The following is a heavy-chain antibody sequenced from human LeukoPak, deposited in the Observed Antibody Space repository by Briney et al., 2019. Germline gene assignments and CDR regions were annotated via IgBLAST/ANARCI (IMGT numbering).Heavy chain of an antibody. D-gene: IGHD3-22*01. CDR3: AYYYDSRARREITDY. CDR2: INSDGSST. V-gene: IGHV3-74*01. Sequence: GGSLRLSCAASGFTFSSYWMHWVRQAPGKGLVWVSRINSDGSSTSYADSVKGRFTISRGNAKNTLYLQMNSLRAEDTAVYYCAYYYDSRARREITDYWGQGTLVTVSS. CDR1: GFTFSSYW. J-gene: IGHJ4*02.